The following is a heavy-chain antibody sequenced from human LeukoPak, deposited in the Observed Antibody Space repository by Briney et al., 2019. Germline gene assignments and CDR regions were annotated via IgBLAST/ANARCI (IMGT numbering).Heavy chain of an antibody. J-gene: IGHJ4*02. CDR1: GGSFSSYY. CDR2: INHSGYT. D-gene: IGHD4-17*01. CDR3: ARCCLQRDGDNGGGDY. Sequence: PSETLPLTCAVYGGSFSSYYWSWIRQPPGKGLERIREINHSGYTSYNPSPKSRVTLSVDTSKHQFYLKLTSVTAADTAVYYCARCCLQRDGDNGGGDYWGQGTLVTVSS. V-gene: IGHV4-34*01.